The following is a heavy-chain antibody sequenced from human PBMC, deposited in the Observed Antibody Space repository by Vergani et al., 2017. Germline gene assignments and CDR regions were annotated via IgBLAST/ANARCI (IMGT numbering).Heavy chain of an antibody. V-gene: IGHV4-39*07. Sequence: QLQLQESGPGLVKPSETLSLTCTVSGGSISSSSYYWGWIRQPPGKGLEWIGSIYYSGSTNYNPSLKSRVTISVDTSKNQFSLKLSSVTAADTAVYYCARGGQMGFLEWPYTDAFDIWGQGTMVTVSS. CDR2: IYYSGST. CDR1: GGSISSSSYY. J-gene: IGHJ3*02. CDR3: ARGGQMGFLEWPYTDAFDI. D-gene: IGHD3-3*01.